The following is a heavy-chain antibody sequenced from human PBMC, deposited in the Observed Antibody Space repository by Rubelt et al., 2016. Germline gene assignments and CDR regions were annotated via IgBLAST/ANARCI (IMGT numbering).Heavy chain of an antibody. CDR1: GFSLSNARMG. CDR2: INHSGST. D-gene: IGHD6-6*01. CDR3: ARYSQQLVRKDAFDI. J-gene: IGHJ3*02. V-gene: IGHV4-4*02. Sequence: KESGPVLVKPTETLTLTCTVSGFSLSNARMGVSWIRQPPGKGLEWIGEINHSGSTNYNPSLKSRVTISVDTSKNQFSLKLSSVTAADTAVCYCARYSQQLVRKDAFDIWGQGTMVTVSS.